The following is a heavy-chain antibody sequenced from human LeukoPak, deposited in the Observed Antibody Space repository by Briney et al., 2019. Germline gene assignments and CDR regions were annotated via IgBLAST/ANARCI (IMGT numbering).Heavy chain of an antibody. J-gene: IGHJ6*03. D-gene: IGHD5-12*01. V-gene: IGHV3-64*01. CDR1: GFTFNSYS. Sequence: PGGSLRLSCAASGFTFNSYSMYWVRQAPGKGLEYVSAITSNGASTFYANSVKGRFAISRDNSKNTLYLQMGSLRAEDMALYYCAKGNSGYVSYYMDVWGKGTTVTVSS. CDR3: AKGNSGYVSYYMDV. CDR2: ITSNGAST.